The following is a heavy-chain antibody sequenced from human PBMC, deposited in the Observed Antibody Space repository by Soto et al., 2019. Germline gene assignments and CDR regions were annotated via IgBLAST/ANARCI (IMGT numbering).Heavy chain of an antibody. CDR3: ARVPIGWSTYYFDY. CDR2: INAGNGNT. CDR1: GYTFTSYA. V-gene: IGHV1-3*01. D-gene: IGHD6-19*01. Sequence: ASVKVSCKASGYTFTSYAMHWVRQAPGQRLEWMGWINAGNGNTKYSQKFQGRVTITRDTSASTLYMELSSLRSEDTAVYYCARVPIGWSTYYFDYWGQGTLVTVSS. J-gene: IGHJ4*02.